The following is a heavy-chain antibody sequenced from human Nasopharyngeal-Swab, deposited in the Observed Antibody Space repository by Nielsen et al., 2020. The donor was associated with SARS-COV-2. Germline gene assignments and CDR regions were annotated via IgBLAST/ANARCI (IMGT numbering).Heavy chain of an antibody. CDR1: GFTFSSYA. CDR2: ISGSGGST. V-gene: IGHV3-23*01. D-gene: IGHD6-6*01. J-gene: IGHJ5*02. Sequence: GGSRRLSCAPSGFTFSSYAMSWVRQAPGKGLEWVSAISGSGGSTYYADSVKGRFTISRDNSKNTLYLQMNSLRAEDTAVYYCAKDIAAYISGNWFDPWGQGTLVTVSS. CDR3: AKDIAAYISGNWFDP.